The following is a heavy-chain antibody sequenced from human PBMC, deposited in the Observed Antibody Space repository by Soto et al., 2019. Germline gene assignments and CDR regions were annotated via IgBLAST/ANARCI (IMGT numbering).Heavy chain of an antibody. V-gene: IGHV3-23*01. Sequence: EVQLLESGGGLVQPGGSLRLSCAASGFTFSNYAMSWVRQAPGKGLEWVAGISGSGGTIYYEDSVKGRFTISRDNSKNTLYLQMNSLRAEDTAIYFCSKDQEAARCYYYYGMDVWGQGTTVTVSS. CDR2: ISGSGGTI. D-gene: IGHD6-6*01. J-gene: IGHJ6*02. CDR3: SKDQEAARCYYYYGMDV. CDR1: GFTFSNYA.